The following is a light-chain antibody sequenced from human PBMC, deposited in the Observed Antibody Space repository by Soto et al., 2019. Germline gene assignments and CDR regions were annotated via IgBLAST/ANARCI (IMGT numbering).Light chain of an antibody. CDR3: CSYAGSYTLWV. V-gene: IGLV2-11*01. CDR2: DVS. CDR1: SSDVGAYNY. J-gene: IGLJ3*02. Sequence: QSALTQPRSVSGSPGQSVTISCTGTSSDVGAYNYVSWYQQHPGKAPKLIIYDVSKRPSGVPDRFSGSKSGNTASLTISGIQADDEADYYCCSYAGSYTLWVFGGGTKLTVL.